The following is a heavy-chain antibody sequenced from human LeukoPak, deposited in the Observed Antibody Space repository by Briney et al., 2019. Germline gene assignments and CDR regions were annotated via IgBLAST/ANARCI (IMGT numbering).Heavy chain of an antibody. CDR2: IKQDGSEK. Sequence: AGGSLRLSCAAPGFTFSSDWMSWVRQAPGKGLEWVANIKQDGSEKYYVESVKGRFTISRDNAKISLYLQMNSLRAEDTAVYCCARDTTYYGSGSYYSDAFDIWGQGTMVTVSS. CDR1: GFTFSSDW. CDR3: ARDTTYYGSGSYYSDAFDI. D-gene: IGHD3-10*01. J-gene: IGHJ3*02. V-gene: IGHV3-7*03.